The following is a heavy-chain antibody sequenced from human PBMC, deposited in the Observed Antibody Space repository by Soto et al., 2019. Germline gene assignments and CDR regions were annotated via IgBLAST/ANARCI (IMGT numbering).Heavy chain of an antibody. CDR3: AKGGPTYDFWSGYLYYFDY. J-gene: IGHJ4*02. CDR1: GFTFSSYA. CDR2: ISGSGGST. D-gene: IGHD3-3*01. V-gene: IGHV3-23*01. Sequence: PGGSLRLSCEASGFTFSSYAMSWVRQAPGKGLEWVSAISGSGGSTYYADSVKGRFTISRDNSKNTLYLQMNSLRAEDTAVYYCAKGGPTYDFWSGYLYYFDYWGQGTLVTVSS.